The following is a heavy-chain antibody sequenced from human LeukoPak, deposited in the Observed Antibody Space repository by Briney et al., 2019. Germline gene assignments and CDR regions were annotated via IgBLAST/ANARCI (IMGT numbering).Heavy chain of an antibody. V-gene: IGHV1-3*01. D-gene: IGHD1-7*01. Sequence: ASVKVSCKASGYTFTSYAMHWVRQAPGQRLEWMGWINAGNGNTKYSQKFQGRVTITRDTSASTAYMELSSLRSEDTAVYYCARVLSHITGTTDYWGQGTLVTVSS. CDR1: GYTFTSYA. J-gene: IGHJ4*02. CDR3: ARVLSHITGTTDY. CDR2: INAGNGNT.